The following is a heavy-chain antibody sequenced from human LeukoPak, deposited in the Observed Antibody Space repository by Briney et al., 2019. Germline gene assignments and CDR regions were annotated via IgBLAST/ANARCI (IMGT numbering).Heavy chain of an antibody. CDR2: ISGSGGST. CDR1: GFTFSSYA. D-gene: IGHD2-2*01. CDR3: AKSHARYCSSTSCHGAMTDFYY. V-gene: IGHV3-23*01. J-gene: IGHJ4*02. Sequence: GGSLRLSCAASGFTFSSYAMSWVRQAPGKGLEWVAAISGSGGSTYYADSVKGRFTISRDNTKNTLYLHMNSLRAEDTAVYYCAKSHARYCSSTSCHGAMTDFYYWGQGTLVTASS.